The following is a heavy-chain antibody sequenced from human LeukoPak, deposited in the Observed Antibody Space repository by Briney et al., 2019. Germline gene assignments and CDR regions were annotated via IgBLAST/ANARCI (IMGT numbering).Heavy chain of an antibody. J-gene: IGHJ4*02. CDR3: AKDRLIFTSSWPY. V-gene: IGHV3-48*01. CDR1: GFTFSSYS. Sequence: GGSLRLSCAASGFTFSSYSMNWVRQAPGKGLEWVSYISSSSSTIYYSDSVTGRFTISRDNSKNTVYLQMNSLRAEDTAVYYCAKDRLIFTSSWPYWGQGTLVTVSS. CDR2: ISSSSSTI. D-gene: IGHD6-13*01.